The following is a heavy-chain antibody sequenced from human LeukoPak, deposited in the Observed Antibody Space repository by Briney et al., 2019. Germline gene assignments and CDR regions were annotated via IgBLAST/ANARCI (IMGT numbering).Heavy chain of an antibody. CDR2: IYYSGST. CDR1: GGSISSSSYY. V-gene: IGHV4-39*01. J-gene: IGHJ4*02. D-gene: IGHD6-13*01. CDR3: ASGQQLVIFYY. Sequence: SETLSLTCTVSGGSISSSSYYWGWIRQPPGKGLEWIGSIYYSGSTYYNPSLKSRVTISVDTSKNQFSLKLRSVTAADTAVYYCASGQQLVIFYYWGQGTLVTVSS.